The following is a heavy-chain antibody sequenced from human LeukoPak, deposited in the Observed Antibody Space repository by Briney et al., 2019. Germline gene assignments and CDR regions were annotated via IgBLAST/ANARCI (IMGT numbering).Heavy chain of an antibody. CDR3: ARVPGYSSSSIDY. D-gene: IGHD6-13*01. V-gene: IGHV1-3*01. CDR1: GYTFTGYY. Sequence: ASVKVSCKASGYTFTGYYMHWVRQAPGQGLEWMGWINAGNGNTKYSQKFQGRVTITRDTFASTAYMELSSLRSEDTAVYYCARVPGYSSSSIDYWGQGTLVTVSS. J-gene: IGHJ4*02. CDR2: INAGNGNT.